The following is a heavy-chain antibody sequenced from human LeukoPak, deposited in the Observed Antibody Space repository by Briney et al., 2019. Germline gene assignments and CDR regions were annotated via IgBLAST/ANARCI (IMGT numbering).Heavy chain of an antibody. J-gene: IGHJ6*02. CDR1: GYSFTSYW. CDR3: ARHGDNYGSGSYYYYGMDV. D-gene: IGHD3-10*01. V-gene: IGHV5-51*01. Sequence: GESLKISCKGSGYSFTSYWIGWVRQMPGKGLEWMGIIYPGDSDTRYSPSFQGQVTISADKSISTAYLQWSSLKASDTDMYYCARHGDNYGSGSYYYYGMDVWGQGTTVTVSS. CDR2: IYPGDSDT.